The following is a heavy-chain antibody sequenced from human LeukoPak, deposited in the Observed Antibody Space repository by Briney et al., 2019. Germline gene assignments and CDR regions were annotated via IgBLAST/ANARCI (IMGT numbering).Heavy chain of an antibody. CDR1: GYTFTNYG. J-gene: IGHJ5*02. V-gene: IGHV1-69*13. Sequence: ASVKVSCKASGYTFTNYGISWVRQAPGQGLEWMGGIIPIFGTANYAQKFQGGVTITADESTSTAYMELSSLRSEDTAVYYCARTILYCSGGSCYYNWFDPWGQGTLVTVSS. D-gene: IGHD2-15*01. CDR2: IIPIFGTA. CDR3: ARTILYCSGGSCYYNWFDP.